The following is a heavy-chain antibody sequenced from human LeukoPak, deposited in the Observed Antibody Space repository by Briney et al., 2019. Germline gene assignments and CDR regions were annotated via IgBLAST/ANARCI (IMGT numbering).Heavy chain of an antibody. CDR2: INHSGST. Sequence: SKTLSLTCAVYGGSFSGYYWSWIRQPPGKGLEWIGEINHSGSTNYNPSLKSRVTISVDTSKNQFSLKLSSVTAADTAVYYCARGPYCSSTSCYTNKYFQHWGQGTLVTVSS. CDR1: GGSFSGYY. CDR3: ARGPYCSSTSCYTNKYFQH. D-gene: IGHD2-2*01. J-gene: IGHJ1*01. V-gene: IGHV4-34*01.